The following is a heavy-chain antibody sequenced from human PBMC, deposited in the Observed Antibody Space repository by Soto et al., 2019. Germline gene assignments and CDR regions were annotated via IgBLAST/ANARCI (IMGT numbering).Heavy chain of an antibody. D-gene: IGHD5-12*01. V-gene: IGHV3-73*01. J-gene: IGHJ4*02. Sequence: GSLRLSCAASGFTFSGSAMHCVRQASGKGLEWVGRIRSKANSYATAYAASVKGRFTISRDDSKNTAYLQMNSLKTEDTAVYYCTRRNSGYDTGPIDYWGQGTLVTVSS. CDR3: TRRNSGYDTGPIDY. CDR1: GFTFSGSA. CDR2: IRSKANSYAT.